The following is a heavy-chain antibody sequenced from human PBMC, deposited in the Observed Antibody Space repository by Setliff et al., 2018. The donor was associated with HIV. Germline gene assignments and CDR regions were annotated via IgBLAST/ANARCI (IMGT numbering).Heavy chain of an antibody. CDR2: ISYDGSNK. J-gene: IGHJ3*01. CDR1: GFTFSTYA. Sequence: GGSLRLSCAASGFTFSTYAMHWVRQAPGKGLEWVAVISYDGSNKYYADSVKGRFTISRDNANNPLNLQMNSLRAQDTAIYYCARQRPGITVFGAATDAFDVWGLGTAVTVSS. V-gene: IGHV3-30*04. CDR3: ARQRPGITVFGAATDAFDV. D-gene: IGHD3-3*01.